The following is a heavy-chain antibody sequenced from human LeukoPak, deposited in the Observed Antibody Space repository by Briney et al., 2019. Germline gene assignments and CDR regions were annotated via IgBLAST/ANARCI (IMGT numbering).Heavy chain of an antibody. V-gene: IGHV3-23*01. Sequence: GGSLRLSCAASGFTVSSNYMSWVRQAPGKGLEWVSAISGSGTDTFYANSVKGRFTISRDNPKNTLYLQMNSLRAEDTAVYYCVKEPRGYSFSFDIWGQGTMVTVSS. CDR3: VKEPRGYSFSFDI. D-gene: IGHD5-18*01. CDR1: GFTVSSNY. CDR2: ISGSGTDT. J-gene: IGHJ3*02.